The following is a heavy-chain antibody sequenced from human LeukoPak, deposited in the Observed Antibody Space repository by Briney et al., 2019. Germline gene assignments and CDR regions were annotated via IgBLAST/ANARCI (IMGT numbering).Heavy chain of an antibody. J-gene: IGHJ4*02. CDR3: ARGVEMATILDY. D-gene: IGHD5-24*01. Sequence: SETLSLTCAVYGGSLSGYYWSWIRQPPGKGLEWIGEINHSGSTNYNPSLKSRVTISVDTSKNQFSLKLSSVTAADTAVYYCARGVEMATILDYWGQGTLVTVSS. V-gene: IGHV4-34*01. CDR2: INHSGST. CDR1: GGSLSGYY.